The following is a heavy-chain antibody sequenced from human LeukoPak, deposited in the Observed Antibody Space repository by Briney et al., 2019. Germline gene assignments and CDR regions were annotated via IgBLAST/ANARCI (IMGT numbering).Heavy chain of an antibody. CDR1: GFIFSRYS. CDR2: LKESGIEK. J-gene: IGHJ4*02. V-gene: IGHV3-7*01. CDR3: VRWRRAQSEFDY. D-gene: IGHD3-3*01. Sequence: PGGSLRLSCAGSGFIFSRYSMGWVRQAPGKGLEFVAHLKESGIEKEYVDSVEGRFTISRDNAENSLYLEMNSLRADDTALYFCVRWRRAQSEFDYWGRGTQVTVSS.